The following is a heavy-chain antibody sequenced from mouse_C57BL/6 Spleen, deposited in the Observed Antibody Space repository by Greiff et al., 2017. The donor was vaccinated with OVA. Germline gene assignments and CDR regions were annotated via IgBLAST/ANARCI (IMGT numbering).Heavy chain of an antibody. Sequence: ESGPGLVKPSQSLSLTCSVTGYSITSGYYWNWIRQFPGNKLEWMGYISYDGCNNYNPSLKNRISITRDTSKNQFFLKLNSVTTEDTATYNWAGITTVGAEYCDVWGTGTTVTVAS. V-gene: IGHV3-6*01. CDR2: ISYDGCN. J-gene: IGHJ1*03. D-gene: IGHD1-1*01. CDR3: AGITTVGAEYCDV. CDR1: GYSITSGYY.